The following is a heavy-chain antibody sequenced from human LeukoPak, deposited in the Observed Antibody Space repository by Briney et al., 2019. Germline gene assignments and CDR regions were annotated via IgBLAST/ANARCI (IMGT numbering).Heavy chain of an antibody. J-gene: IGHJ6*03. D-gene: IGHD3-3*01. CDR3: AKGLLEWLVMDV. Sequence: GGALRLSCAASGFTLDDYAMLLVGQAPGTGLEWVSLISGDGGSTYYADSVKGRFTISRDNRKNSLYRQMNSLRTEDPALYYCAKGLLEWLVMDVWGKGTTVTVSS. V-gene: IGHV3-43*02. CDR1: GFTLDDYA. CDR2: ISGDGGST.